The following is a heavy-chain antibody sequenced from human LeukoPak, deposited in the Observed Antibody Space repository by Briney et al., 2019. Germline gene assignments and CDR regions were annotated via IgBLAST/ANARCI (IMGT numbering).Heavy chain of an antibody. V-gene: IGHV1-2*06. CDR1: GYTFTGYY. D-gene: IGHD3-3*01. CDR2: INPNSGGT. Sequence: GSVKVSCKASGYTFTGYYMHWVRQAPGQGLEWMGRINPNSGGTNYTQKFQGRVTMTRDTSISTAYMELSRLRSDDTAVYYCARSPGAYDFWSGYPNAPFDYWGQGTLVTVSS. CDR3: ARSPGAYDFWSGYPNAPFDY. J-gene: IGHJ4*02.